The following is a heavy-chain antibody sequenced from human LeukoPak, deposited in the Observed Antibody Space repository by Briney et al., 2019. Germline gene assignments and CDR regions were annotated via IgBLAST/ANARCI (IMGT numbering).Heavy chain of an antibody. CDR1: GGSISSYY. V-gene: IGHV4-4*07. CDR2: IYTSGST. J-gene: IGHJ4*02. D-gene: IGHD2-2*01. CDR3: ARDLSIRTRAHFDY. Sequence: KPSETLSLTCTVSGGSISSYYWSWIRQPAGKGLEWIGRIYTSGSTNYNPSLKSRVTMSVDTSKNQFSLKLSSVTAADTAVYYCARDLSIRTRAHFDYWGQGTLVTVSS.